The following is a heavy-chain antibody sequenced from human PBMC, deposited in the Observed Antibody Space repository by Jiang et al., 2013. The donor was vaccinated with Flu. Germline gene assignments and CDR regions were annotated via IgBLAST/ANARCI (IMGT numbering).Heavy chain of an antibody. CDR2: TYYRSKWYN. CDR3: ARGDGDYGLNY. V-gene: IGHV6-1*01. CDR1: NIAA. Sequence: NIAAWNWIRQSHSRGLEWLGRTYYRSKWYNDYAVSVKSRITINPDTSKNQFSLQLNSVTPEDTAVYYCARGDGDYGLNYWGQGTLVTASS. J-gene: IGHJ4*02. D-gene: IGHD4-17*01.